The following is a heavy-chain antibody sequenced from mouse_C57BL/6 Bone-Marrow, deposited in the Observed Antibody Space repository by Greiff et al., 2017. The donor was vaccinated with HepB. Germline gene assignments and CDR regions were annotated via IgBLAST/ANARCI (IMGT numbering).Heavy chain of an antibody. CDR1: GFTFSNYW. CDR3: TAFSYGSSDS. Sequence: EVKLMESGGGLVQPGGSMKLSCVASGFTFSNYWMNWVRQSPEKGLEWVAQIRFKSDNYATHYAESVKGRFTISRDDSKSSVYLQMNNLRAEDTGIYYCTAFSYGSSDSWRQGASLTVSS. V-gene: IGHV6-3*01. J-gene: IGHJ2*02. D-gene: IGHD1-1*01. CDR2: IRFKSDNYAT.